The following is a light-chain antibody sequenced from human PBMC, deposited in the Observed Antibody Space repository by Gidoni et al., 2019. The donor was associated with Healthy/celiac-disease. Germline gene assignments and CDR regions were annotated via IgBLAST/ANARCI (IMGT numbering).Light chain of an antibody. CDR3: QAWDSIIHVV. CDR2: QDS. J-gene: IGLJ2*01. Sequence: YELTQPASVSGSPGQTASITCSGDKLGDKYAGWYQQKPGQAPVLVIYQDSKRPSGRPERFSGSNSGNTATLTIIGTQAMADADSYCQAWDSIIHVVFGGGTKLTVL. V-gene: IGLV3-1*01. CDR1: KLGDKY.